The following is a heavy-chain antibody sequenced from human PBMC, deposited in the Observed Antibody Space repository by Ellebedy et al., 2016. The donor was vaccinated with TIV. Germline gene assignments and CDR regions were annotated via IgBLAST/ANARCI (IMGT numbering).Heavy chain of an antibody. V-gene: IGHV3-74*01. CDR3: VRGCTNGECQPGGFDY. D-gene: IGHD2-8*01. CDR1: GFTFSRYW. Sequence: GGSLRLSCAASGFTFSRYWMHWVRQVPGKGLLWVSRVYSDETTTHYADSVKGRFTVSRDNAKNTLYLQMNSLRAEDTAVYYCVRGCTNGECQPGGFDYWGQGTLVTVSS. CDR2: VYSDETTT. J-gene: IGHJ4*02.